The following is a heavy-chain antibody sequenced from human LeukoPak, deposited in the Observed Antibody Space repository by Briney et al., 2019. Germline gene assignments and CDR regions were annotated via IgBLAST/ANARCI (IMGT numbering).Heavy chain of an antibody. CDR2: IYTSGST. CDR1: GGSISSGSYY. D-gene: IGHD4-23*01. Sequence: PSQTLSLTCTVSGGSISSGSYYWSWIRQPAGKGLEWIGRIYTSGSTNYNPSLKSRVTISVDTSKNQFSLKLSSVTAADTAVYYCAREQDYGGNSGWGQGTLVTVSS. J-gene: IGHJ4*02. CDR3: AREQDYGGNSG. V-gene: IGHV4-61*02.